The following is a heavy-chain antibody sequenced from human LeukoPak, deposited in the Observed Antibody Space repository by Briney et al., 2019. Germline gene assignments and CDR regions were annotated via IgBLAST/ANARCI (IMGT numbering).Heavy chain of an antibody. CDR1: GFTFSSYG. D-gene: IGHD5-12*01. J-gene: IGHJ4*02. V-gene: IGHV3-30*02. Sequence: GGSLRLSCAASGFTFSSYGMHWVRQAPGKGLEWVAFIRYDGSNKYYADSVKGRFTISRDNSKNTLYLQMNSLRAEDTAVYCCAKDLEKWLRQFDYWGQGTLVTVSS. CDR2: IRYDGSNK. CDR3: AKDLEKWLRQFDY.